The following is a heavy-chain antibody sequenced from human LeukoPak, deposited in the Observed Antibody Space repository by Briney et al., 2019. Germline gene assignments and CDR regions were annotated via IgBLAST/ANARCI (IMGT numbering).Heavy chain of an antibody. CDR2: ISYDGSNK. Sequence: GGSLRLSCAASGFTFSSYAMHWVRQAPGKGLEWVAVISYDGSNKYYADSVKGRFTISRDNSKNTLYLQMNSLRAEDTAVYYCARGIGMATFYFDYWGQGTLVTVSS. CDR1: GFTFSSYA. J-gene: IGHJ4*02. V-gene: IGHV3-30-3*01. D-gene: IGHD5-24*01. CDR3: ARGIGMATFYFDY.